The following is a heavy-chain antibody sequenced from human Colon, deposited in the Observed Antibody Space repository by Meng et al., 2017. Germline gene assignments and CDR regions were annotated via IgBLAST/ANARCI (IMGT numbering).Heavy chain of an antibody. J-gene: IGHJ4*02. V-gene: IGHV3-11*01. CDR2: ISTTGSIA. CDR3: ATTGSRSSGS. Sequence: VYVVESGGGLVKPGGSLRLSGAASGFIFSDYYMAWIRQTPGKGLEWVSYISTTGSIAYYADSVKGRFTISRDNAKNSVYLQMNSLRAEDTAVYYCATTGSRSSGSWGQGTLVTVSS. D-gene: IGHD3-22*01. CDR1: GFIFSDYY.